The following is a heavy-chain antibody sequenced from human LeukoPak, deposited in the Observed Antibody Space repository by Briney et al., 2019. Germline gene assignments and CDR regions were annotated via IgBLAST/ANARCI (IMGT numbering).Heavy chain of an antibody. D-gene: IGHD2-15*01. CDR1: GFTFSTYD. V-gene: IGHV3-48*01. CDR3: AKEDRSGGSCDY. Sequence: GGSLRLSCAASGFTFSTYDMNWVRQAPGKGLEWVSYISSSSRTISYADSVKGRFTISRDNAKNTLYLQMNSLRAEDTAVYYCAKEDRSGGSCDYWGQGTLVTVSS. CDR2: ISSSSRTI. J-gene: IGHJ4*02.